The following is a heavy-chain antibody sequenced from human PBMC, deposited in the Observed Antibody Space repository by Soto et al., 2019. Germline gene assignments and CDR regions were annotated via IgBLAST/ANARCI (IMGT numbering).Heavy chain of an antibody. J-gene: IGHJ6*02. D-gene: IGHD4-17*01. CDR3: ARGSDGAHDVGMDV. V-gene: IGHV3-13*04. CDR2: IGTAGDT. Sequence: PGGSLRLSCAASGFTFSSYDMHWVRQATGKGLEWVSAIGTAGDTYYPGSVKGRFTISRENAKNSLYLQMNSLRAGDTAVYYCARGSDGAHDVGMDVWGQGTTVTVSS. CDR1: GFTFSSYD.